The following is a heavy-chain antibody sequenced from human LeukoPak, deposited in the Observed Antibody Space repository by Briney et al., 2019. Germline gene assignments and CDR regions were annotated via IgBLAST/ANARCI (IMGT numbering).Heavy chain of an antibody. D-gene: IGHD1-26*01. V-gene: IGHV3-7*01. J-gene: IGHJ4*02. CDR2: MKQDGSEK. CDR1: GFTFSNVG. CDR3: ARDPGNSGRYYWFDY. Sequence: PGGSLRLSCAASGFTFSNVGMSWVRQAPGKGLEWVATMKQDGSEKYYVDSVRGRFTISRDNAKNSLFLQMNSLRAEDTAVYYCARDPGNSGRYYWFDYWGQGTLVTVSS.